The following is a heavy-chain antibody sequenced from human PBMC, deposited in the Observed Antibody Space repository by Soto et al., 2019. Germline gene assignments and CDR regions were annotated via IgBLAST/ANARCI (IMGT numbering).Heavy chain of an antibody. V-gene: IGHV3-23*01. J-gene: IGHJ6*02. CDR1: GFTFSSYA. CDR3: AARGEYCSSTSCYTYYGMDV. D-gene: IGHD2-2*02. CDR2: ISGSGGST. Sequence: HPGGSLRLSCAASGFTFSSYAMSWVRQAPGKGLEWVSAISGSGGSTYYADSVKGRFTISRDNSKNTLYLQMNSLRAEDTAVYYCAARGEYCSSTSCYTYYGMDVWGQGTTVTVSS.